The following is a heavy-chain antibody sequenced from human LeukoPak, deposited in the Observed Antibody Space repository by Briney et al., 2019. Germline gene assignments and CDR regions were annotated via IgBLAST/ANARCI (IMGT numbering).Heavy chain of an antibody. J-gene: IGHJ1*01. CDR3: ARDIYSGGYYEYFQH. CDR2: IYSGGST. CDR1: GFTVSSNY. V-gene: IGHV3-53*01. D-gene: IGHD1-26*01. Sequence: PGGSLRLSCAASGFTVSSNYMSWVRQAPGKGLEWVSVIYSGGSTYYADSVKGRFTISRDNSKNTLYLQMNSLRAEDTAVYYCARDIYSGGYYEYFQHWGQGTLVTVSS.